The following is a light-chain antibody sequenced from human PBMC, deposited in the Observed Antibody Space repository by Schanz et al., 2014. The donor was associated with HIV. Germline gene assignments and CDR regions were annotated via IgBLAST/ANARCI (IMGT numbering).Light chain of an antibody. CDR1: ALNLGHNF. CDR3: GTWDSSLRAVV. Sequence: QSLLTQPPSVSAAPGQRVTISCSGGALNLGHNFVSWYQQLPGTAPKLLIYDNNERPSGIPDRFSGSKSGTSATLGITGLQTGDEAEYYCGTWDSSLRAVVFGGGTKLTVL. V-gene: IGLV1-51*01. J-gene: IGLJ3*02. CDR2: DNN.